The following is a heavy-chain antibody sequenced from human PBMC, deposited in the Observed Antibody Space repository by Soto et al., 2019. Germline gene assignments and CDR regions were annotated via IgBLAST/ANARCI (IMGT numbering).Heavy chain of an antibody. D-gene: IGHD3-22*01. Sequence: GGSLRLSCTVFGFTFSDYYMSWIRQAPGKGLEWVSYIDSSGSATHYADSVKGRFTVSRDNARNSLYLQMNSLRVEDTAVYYCARDLYSSGYYGWFDSWGQGTLVTVSS. CDR2: IDSSGSAT. J-gene: IGHJ5*01. V-gene: IGHV3-11*01. CDR3: ARDLYSSGYYGWFDS. CDR1: GFTFSDYY.